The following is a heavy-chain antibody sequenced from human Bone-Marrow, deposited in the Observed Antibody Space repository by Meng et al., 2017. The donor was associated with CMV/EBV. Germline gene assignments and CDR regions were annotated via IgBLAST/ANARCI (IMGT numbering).Heavy chain of an antibody. CDR2: ISAYNGNT. D-gene: IGHD6-13*01. CDR1: GYTFTRYG. Sequence: ASVKVSCKASGYTFTRYGISWVRQAPGQGLEWMGWISAYNGNTNYAQKLQGRVTMTTDTSTSTAYMEVRSLRSDDTAVYYCARSPKYSSSDRGYDYWGQGTLVTVSS. CDR3: ARSPKYSSSDRGYDY. V-gene: IGHV1-18*01. J-gene: IGHJ4*02.